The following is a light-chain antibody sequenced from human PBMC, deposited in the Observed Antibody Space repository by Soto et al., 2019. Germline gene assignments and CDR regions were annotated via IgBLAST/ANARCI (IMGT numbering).Light chain of an antibody. J-gene: IGKJ4*01. Sequence: DIQMTQSQSSVSASVGDRVTITCRARQGISSWLAWYPQRPGEAPKVLIFAAYSLQSWVPSRFSGSGAETDFTLPITSLQPEDSATYYCQQANLFPLSFGGGTKAEIK. V-gene: IGKV1-12*01. CDR1: QGISSW. CDR2: AAY. CDR3: QQANLFPLS.